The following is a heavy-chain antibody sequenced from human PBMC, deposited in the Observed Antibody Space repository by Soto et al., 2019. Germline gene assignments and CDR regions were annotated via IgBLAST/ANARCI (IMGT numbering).Heavy chain of an antibody. J-gene: IGHJ4*02. V-gene: IGHV4-31*03. D-gene: IGHD3-10*01. CDR3: ARDSDYYSSGSFDY. CDR2: IYYSGSS. Sequence: SETLSLTCSVSGDSISSSGYYWSWIRQRPGKGLEWIGNIYYSGSSYNNPSLKSRVTISVNTSKNQFSLNLRSVTAADTAVYYCARDSDYYSSGSFDYWGQGALVTVSS. CDR1: GDSISSSGYY.